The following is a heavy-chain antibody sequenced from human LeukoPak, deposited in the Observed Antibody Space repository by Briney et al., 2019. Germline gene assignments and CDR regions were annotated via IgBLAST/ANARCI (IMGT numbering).Heavy chain of an antibody. D-gene: IGHD1-1*01. CDR2: FDPEDGGT. CDR3: AKYNWNSHDAFDI. V-gene: IGHV1-24*01. Sequence: ASVKVSCKVSGYTPTELSMHWVRQAPGKGLEWMGGFDPEDGGTIYAQKFQGRVTMTEDTSTDTAYMELSSLRSEDTAVYYCAKYNWNSHDAFDIWGQGTMVTVSS. CDR1: GYTPTELS. J-gene: IGHJ3*02.